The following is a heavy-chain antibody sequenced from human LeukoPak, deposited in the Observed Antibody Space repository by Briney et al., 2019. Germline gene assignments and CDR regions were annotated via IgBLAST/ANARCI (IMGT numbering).Heavy chain of an antibody. CDR2: VYPGGSGAST. CDR3: ARGDAMNV. Sequence: GGSLRLSCAASGFTVSNNYMNWVRQAPGKGLEWVLVVYPGGSGASTYYADSVKGRFTISRDNSKDILYLQMNSLRADDTAVYYCARGDAMNVWGQGTTVTVSS. CDR1: GFTVSNNY. V-gene: IGHV3-53*01. D-gene: IGHD3-10*01. J-gene: IGHJ6*02.